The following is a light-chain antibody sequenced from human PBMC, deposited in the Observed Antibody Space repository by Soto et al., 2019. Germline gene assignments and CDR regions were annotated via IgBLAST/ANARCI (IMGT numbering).Light chain of an antibody. CDR2: GAS. V-gene: IGKV3-20*01. CDR1: QSISDT. Sequence: EIVMTQSPVTLSVSPGGRATLSCRASQSISDTLAWYQQKPGQAPRLLIHGASTRAPGFPDRFSGSGSGTDFTLTISRLEPEDFAVYYCQQYGSSGTFGQGTKVDIK. J-gene: IGKJ1*01. CDR3: QQYGSSGT.